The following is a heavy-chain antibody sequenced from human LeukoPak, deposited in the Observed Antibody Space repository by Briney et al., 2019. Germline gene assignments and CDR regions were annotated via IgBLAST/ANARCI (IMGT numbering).Heavy chain of an antibody. CDR1: GYTFTVDN. J-gene: IGHJ5*02. V-gene: IGHV1-2*02. CDR3: AIGVRHAYGHWCVP. CDR2: INPNSGGT. D-gene: IGHD4-17*01. Sequence: ASVRVSSMHSGYTFTVDNMHSVRQAPGQGREWMGWINPNSGGTNYAQKFQGRVTMTRDTSISTAYMELCRLRSDDTAVYYWAIGVRHAYGHWCVPWRQGTLVTVSS.